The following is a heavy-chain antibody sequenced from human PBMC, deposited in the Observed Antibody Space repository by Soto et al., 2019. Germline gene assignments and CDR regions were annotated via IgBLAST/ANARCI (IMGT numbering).Heavy chain of an antibody. CDR3: ARAHCSGGSCYRTYYYYYYMDV. D-gene: IGHD2-15*01. CDR1: GGSFSGYY. V-gene: IGHV4-34*01. CDR2: INHSGST. Sequence: PSETLSLTCAVYGGSFSGYYWSWIRQPPGKGLEWTGEINHSGSTNYNPSLKSRVTISVDTSKNQFSLKLSSVTAADTAVYYCARAHCSGGSCYRTYYYYYYMDVWGKGTTVTVSS. J-gene: IGHJ6*03.